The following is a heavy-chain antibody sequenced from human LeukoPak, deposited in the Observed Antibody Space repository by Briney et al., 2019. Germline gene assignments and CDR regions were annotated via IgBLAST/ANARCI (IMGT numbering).Heavy chain of an antibody. Sequence: GGSLRLSCAASGFTFSSYEMNWARQAPGKGLEWVSYISSSGSTIYYADSVKGRFTISRDNAKNSLYLQMNSLRAEDTAVYYCAVYYGSGSYYKGRDDYYYYGMDVWGKGTTVTVSS. J-gene: IGHJ6*04. D-gene: IGHD3-10*01. CDR3: AVYYGSGSYYKGRDDYYYYGMDV. CDR1: GFTFSSYE. V-gene: IGHV3-48*03. CDR2: ISSSGSTI.